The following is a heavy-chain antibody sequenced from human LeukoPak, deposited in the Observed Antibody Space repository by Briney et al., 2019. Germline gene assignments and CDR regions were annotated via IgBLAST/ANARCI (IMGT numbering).Heavy chain of an antibody. CDR1: GFTFSSYA. V-gene: IGHV3-30-3*01. Sequence: GGSLRLSCAASGFTFSSYAMHWVRQVPGKGLEWVAVISYDGSNKYYADSVKGRFTISRDNSKNTLYLQMNSLRAEDTAVYYCARAYREYSSSDRNFDYWGQGTLVTVSS. D-gene: IGHD6-6*01. J-gene: IGHJ4*02. CDR3: ARAYREYSSSDRNFDY. CDR2: ISYDGSNK.